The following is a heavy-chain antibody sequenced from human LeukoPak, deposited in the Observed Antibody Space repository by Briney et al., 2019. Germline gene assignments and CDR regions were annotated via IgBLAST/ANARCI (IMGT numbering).Heavy chain of an antibody. Sequence: ASVKVSCKASGYTFIAYYMHWVRQAPGQGLEWVGWINPNSGGTNYAQKFQGRVTMTRDTSISTAYLELSRLRSDDTAVFYCTKALGFGNNWHVNPWGQGPLVTVSS. CDR2: INPNSGGT. D-gene: IGHD3-16*01. V-gene: IGHV1-2*02. CDR3: TKALGFGNNWHVNP. CDR1: GYTFIAYY. J-gene: IGHJ5*02.